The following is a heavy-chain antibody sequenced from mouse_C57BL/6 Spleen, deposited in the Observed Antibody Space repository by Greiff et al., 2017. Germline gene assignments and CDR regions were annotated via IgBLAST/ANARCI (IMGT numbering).Heavy chain of an antibody. CDR2: IYPSDGET. V-gene: IGHV1-61*01. CDR1: GYTFTSYW. J-gene: IGHJ2*01. CDR3: ASKLRGFDY. Sequence: VQLQQPGAELVRPGSSVKLSCKASGYTFTSYWMDWVKQRHGKGLEWIGNIYPSDGETHYNQKFKDKATLTVDKSSSTAYMQLSSLTSEDSAVYYCASKLRGFDYWGQGTTLTVS. D-gene: IGHD1-1*01.